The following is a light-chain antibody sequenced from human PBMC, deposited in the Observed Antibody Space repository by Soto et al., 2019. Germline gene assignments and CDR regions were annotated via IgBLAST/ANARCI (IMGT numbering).Light chain of an antibody. CDR2: GAS. V-gene: IGKV3-15*01. Sequence: ERVMTQSPATLSVSLGERATLSCRASQSLRSSLAWYQQKPGQAPRLLVYGASTRATGIPARFSGSGSGTEFTLTISSLQSEDFAVYYCQQYNNWPRTFGQGTKVDIK. CDR3: QQYNNWPRT. J-gene: IGKJ1*01. CDR1: QSLRSS.